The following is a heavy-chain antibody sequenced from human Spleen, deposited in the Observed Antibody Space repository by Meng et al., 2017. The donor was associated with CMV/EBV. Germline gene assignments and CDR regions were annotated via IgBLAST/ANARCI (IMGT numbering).Heavy chain of an antibody. J-gene: IGHJ4*02. CDR2: MNPTSGNT. CDR3: ARVLRHSTSLGWQTDY. CDR1: GYTFTSYD. V-gene: IGHV1-8*01. D-gene: IGHD3-3*01. Sequence: ASVKVSCKASGYTFTSYDINWVRQATGQGLEWMGWMNPTSGNTGYAQNFQGRVTMTRDTSISTAYMELSSLRSEDTAVYYCARVLRHSTSLGWQTDYWGQGTLVTVSS.